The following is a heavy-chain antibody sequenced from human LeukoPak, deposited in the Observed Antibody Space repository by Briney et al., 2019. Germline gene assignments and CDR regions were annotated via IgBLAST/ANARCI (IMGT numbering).Heavy chain of an antibody. J-gene: IGHJ4*02. CDR3: ARAPDEYDSSGLDY. D-gene: IGHD3-22*01. CDR2: IYTSGST. Sequence: PSETLSLTCTVSGGSISRYYWSWIRQPAGKGLEWIGRIYTSGSTNYNPSLKSRVTMSVDTSKNQFSLKLSSVTAADTAVYYCARAPDEYDSSGLDYWGQGTLVTVSS. V-gene: IGHV4-4*07. CDR1: GGSISRYY.